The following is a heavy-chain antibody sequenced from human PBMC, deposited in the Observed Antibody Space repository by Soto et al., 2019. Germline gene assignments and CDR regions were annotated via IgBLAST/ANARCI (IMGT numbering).Heavy chain of an antibody. V-gene: IGHV4-4*02. CDR2: IYHSGST. D-gene: IGHD3-10*01. CDR1: GGSISSSNW. J-gene: IGHJ4*02. Sequence: PSETLSLTCAVSGGSISSSNWWCWVRQPPGKGLEWIGNIYHSGSTYYDSSLQSRFTISRDNAKNSLYLQMNSLRDEDTAVYYCARGGGFFDYWGQGTLVTVS. CDR3: ARGGGFFDY.